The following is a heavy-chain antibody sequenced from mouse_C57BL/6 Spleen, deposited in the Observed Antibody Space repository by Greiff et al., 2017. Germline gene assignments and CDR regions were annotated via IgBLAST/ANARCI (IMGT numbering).Heavy chain of an antibody. V-gene: IGHV1-64*01. Sequence: VQLQQPGAELVKPGASVKLSCKASGYTFTSYWMHWVKQRPGQGLEWIGMIHPNSGSTNYNEKFKSKAKLTVDKSSSTAYMQLSSLTSEDSAVYYCARWNYGSSYYAMDYWGQGTSVTVSS. CDR3: ARWNYGSSYYAMDY. J-gene: IGHJ4*01. CDR1: GYTFTSYW. D-gene: IGHD1-1*01. CDR2: IHPNSGST.